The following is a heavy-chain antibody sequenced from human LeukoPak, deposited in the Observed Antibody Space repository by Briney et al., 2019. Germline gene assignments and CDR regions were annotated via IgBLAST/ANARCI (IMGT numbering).Heavy chain of an antibody. D-gene: IGHD3-22*01. CDR1: GGTFSSYA. J-gene: IGHJ6*02. CDR2: IIPIFGTA. V-gene: IGHV1-69*05. Sequence: SVKVSCKASGGTFSSYAISWVRQAPGQGLEWMGGIIPIFGTANYAQKLQGRVTMTTDTSTSTAYMELRSLRSDDTAVYYCARDERTDSSYYYYGMDVWGQGTTVTVPS. CDR3: ARDERTDSSYYYYGMDV.